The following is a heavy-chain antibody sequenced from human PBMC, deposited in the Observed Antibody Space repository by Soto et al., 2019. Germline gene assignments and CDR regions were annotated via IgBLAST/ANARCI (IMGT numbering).Heavy chain of an antibody. CDR3: ATGPSGDKVDY. CDR1: CGSISNVTEC. D-gene: IGHD7-27*01. CDR2: IYYGGST. Sequence: VQLQESGPGLVKPSETLSLNCTVYCGSISNVTECWSWIRKSPDKGLEWIGHIYYGGSTYNNPFHSSQIKRSADTSHNHFSLKLSSVSVAPRACYYCATGPSGDKVDYWGQGILGTVSS. V-gene: IGHV4-30-4*01. J-gene: IGHJ4*02.